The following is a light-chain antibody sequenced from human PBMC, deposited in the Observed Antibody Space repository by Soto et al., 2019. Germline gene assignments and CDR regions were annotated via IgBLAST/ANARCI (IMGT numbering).Light chain of an antibody. V-gene: IGKV1-39*01. CDR2: GAS. CDR3: QQSHSTPLT. J-gene: IGKJ4*01. CDR1: QSISSY. Sequence: DLQMTQSPSSLSASVGDRVTITCRASQSISSYLNWYQQKPGKAPKVLISGASSLQSGVPFRFSGSGSGPDFTLTISSLQFEDFASYYCQQSHSTPLTFGGGTKVEIK.